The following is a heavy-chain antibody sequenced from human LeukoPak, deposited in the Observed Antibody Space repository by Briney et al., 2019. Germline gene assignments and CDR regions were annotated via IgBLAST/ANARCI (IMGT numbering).Heavy chain of an antibody. CDR1: GFSFSTSG. D-gene: IGHD6-19*01. V-gene: IGHV3-30*04. CDR2: ISKDGRKN. Sequence: PGKSLRLSCEASGFSFSTSGVHWFRQPPGKGLEWMAVISKDGRKNHYADSVKGRFTISRDNSKNMVHLQMNSLTGEDTALYYCVRRGDASSGWGDHDFWGQGALVTVSS. CDR3: VRRGDASSGWGDHDF. J-gene: IGHJ4*02.